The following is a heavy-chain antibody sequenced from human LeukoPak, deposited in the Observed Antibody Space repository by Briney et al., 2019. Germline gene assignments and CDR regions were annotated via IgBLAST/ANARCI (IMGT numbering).Heavy chain of an antibody. D-gene: IGHD3-10*01. Sequence: ASVKVSCKASGYTFTGYYIHWVRQAPGQGLEWMGWINPNSGDTNYAQKFQGRVTMTRDTSISTAYMDLSRLRSDDTAVYYCARAPFYYYGSGNNQQRFDPWGQGTLVTVSS. V-gene: IGHV1-2*02. CDR1: GYTFTGYY. CDR3: ARAPFYYYGSGNNQQRFDP. CDR2: INPNSGDT. J-gene: IGHJ5*02.